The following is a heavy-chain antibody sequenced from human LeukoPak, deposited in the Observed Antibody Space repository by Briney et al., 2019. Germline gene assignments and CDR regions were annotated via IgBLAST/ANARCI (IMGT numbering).Heavy chain of an antibody. D-gene: IGHD1-26*01. CDR3: ARDLVGATAWFDP. CDR1: GGSISTYY. V-gene: IGHV4-59*12. CDR2: IYYSGRT. Sequence: PSETLSLTCTVSGGSISTYYWNWIRQSPGKGLEWIGYIYYSGRTNYNSSLKSRVTILIDTSKNQSSLKLSSVTAADTAVYYCARDLVGATAWFDPWGQGTLVTVSS. J-gene: IGHJ5*02.